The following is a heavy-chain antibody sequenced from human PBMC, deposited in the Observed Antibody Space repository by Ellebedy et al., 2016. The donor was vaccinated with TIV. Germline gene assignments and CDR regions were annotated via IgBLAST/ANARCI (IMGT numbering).Heavy chain of an antibody. J-gene: IGHJ4*02. CDR2: ISYHGRNK. CDR3: ARDSWGGSFLVADYFDS. V-gene: IGHV3-30*04. CDR1: GGSISSGG. D-gene: IGHD2-15*01. Sequence: LSLXCAVSGGSISSGGNSWSWVRQTPGKGLEWVATISYHGRNKFYADAVKGRFSISRDNSMNTLYLQANSLRAEDTAVYYCARDSWGGSFLVADYFDSWGQGTLVSVSS.